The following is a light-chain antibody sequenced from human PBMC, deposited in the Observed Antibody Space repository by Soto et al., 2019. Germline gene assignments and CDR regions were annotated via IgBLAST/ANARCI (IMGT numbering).Light chain of an antibody. CDR1: QSISSW. CDR3: QQYNSYSPWT. Sequence: DIQMTQSPSTLSASVGDRVTITCRASQSISSWLAWYQQKPGKAPKLLIYDASSLEGGVPSRFSGSGSGTEFTLAISSLQPDDFATYYCQQYNSYSPWTFGQGTKVEIK. J-gene: IGKJ1*01. V-gene: IGKV1-5*01. CDR2: DAS.